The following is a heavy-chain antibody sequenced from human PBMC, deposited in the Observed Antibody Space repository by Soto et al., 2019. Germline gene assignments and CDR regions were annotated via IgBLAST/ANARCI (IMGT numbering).Heavy chain of an antibody. V-gene: IGHV5-51*01. CDR3: ARPTRDGYGPEAYYFES. Sequence: PGESLKISCKGSGYSFTSYWIVWVRQMPGKGLEWMGIIYPGDSDTRYSPSFQGQVTISADKSTTTAYLQWSSLKASDTAIYYCARPTRDGYGPEAYYFESWGQGTLVTVSS. J-gene: IGHJ4*02. CDR2: IYPGDSDT. CDR1: GYSFTSYW. D-gene: IGHD5-12*01.